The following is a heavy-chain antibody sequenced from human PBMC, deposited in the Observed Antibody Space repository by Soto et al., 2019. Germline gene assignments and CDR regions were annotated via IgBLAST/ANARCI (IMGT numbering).Heavy chain of an antibody. CDR3: LGSTIFGTRVYYYYMDV. D-gene: IGHD3-3*01. Sequence: SETLSLTCTVSGGSISSGGYYWSWIRQHPGKGLEWIGYIYYSGSTYYNPSLKSRVTISVDTSKNQFSLKLSSVTAADTAVYYCLGSTIFGTRVYYYYMDVWGKGTTVTVSS. J-gene: IGHJ6*03. CDR2: IYYSGST. V-gene: IGHV4-31*03. CDR1: GGSISSGGYY.